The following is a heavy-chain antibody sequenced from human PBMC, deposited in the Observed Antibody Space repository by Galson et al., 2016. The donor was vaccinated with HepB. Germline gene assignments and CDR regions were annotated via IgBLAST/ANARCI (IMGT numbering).Heavy chain of an antibody. D-gene: IGHD2/OR15-2a*01. Sequence: SVKVSCKASGYTFTNYGVTWVRQAPGQGLEWMGWISTYDGNTNYAQNFQGRVTMTTDTSTSTAYMELGSLRSDDTALYYCARDVQYRFDSWGQGTLVTVSS. J-gene: IGHJ4*02. CDR1: GYTFTNYG. V-gene: IGHV1-18*01. CDR3: ARDVQYRFDS. CDR2: ISTYDGNT.